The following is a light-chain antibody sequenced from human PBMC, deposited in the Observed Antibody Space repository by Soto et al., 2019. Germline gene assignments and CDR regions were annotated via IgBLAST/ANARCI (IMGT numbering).Light chain of an antibody. J-gene: IGLJ1*01. CDR2: DVS. V-gene: IGLV2-11*01. CDR3: CSYAGSYTLYV. CDR1: SSDVGGYNY. Sequence: QSAVTQPRSVSGSPGQSVSISCTGTSSDVGGYNYVSWYQQHPGKAPKLMIYDVSNRPSGVPDRFSGSKSGNTASLTISGLQAEDEADYYCCSYAGSYTLYVFGTGTKVTVL.